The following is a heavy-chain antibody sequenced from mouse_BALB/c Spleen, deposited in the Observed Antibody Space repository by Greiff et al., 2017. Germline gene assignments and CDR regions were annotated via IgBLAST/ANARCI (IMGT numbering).Heavy chain of an antibody. Sequence: EVKVVESGGGLVKPGGSLKLSCAASGFTFSSYAMSWVRQSPEKRLEWVAEISSGGSYTYYPDTVTGRFTISRDNAKNTLYLEMSSLRSEDTAMYYCARGKYYAMDYWGQGTSVTVSS. CDR3: ARGKYYAMDY. CDR2: ISSGGSYT. V-gene: IGHV5-9-4*01. CDR1: GFTFSSYA. J-gene: IGHJ4*01.